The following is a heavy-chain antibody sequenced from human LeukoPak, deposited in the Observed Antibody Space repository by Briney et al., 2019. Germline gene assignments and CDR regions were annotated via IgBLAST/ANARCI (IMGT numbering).Heavy chain of an antibody. CDR1: GYSISSGYY. V-gene: IGHV4-38-2*02. CDR2: IYHSGST. CDR3: ARGAPERYCTNGVCYTNWFDP. Sequence: SETLSLTCTVSGYSISSGYYWGWIRQPPGKGLECIGSIYHSGSTYYNPSLKSRVTISVDTSKNQFSLKLSSVTAADTAVYYCARGAPERYCTNGVCYTNWFDPWGQGTLVTVSS. D-gene: IGHD2-8*01. J-gene: IGHJ5*02.